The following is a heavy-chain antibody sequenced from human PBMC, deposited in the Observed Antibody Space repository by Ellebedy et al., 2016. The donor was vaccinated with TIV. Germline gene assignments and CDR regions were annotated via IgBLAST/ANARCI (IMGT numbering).Heavy chain of an antibody. J-gene: IGHJ4*02. V-gene: IGHV1-8*02. CDR1: GYTFSSLD. D-gene: IGHD6-13*01. CDR3: ARGVAAGVDK. Sequence: AASVKDSCKASGYTFSSLDINWVRQVAGQGREWMGWMSTELGNPGYAQRFQGRIAMTCNTPVSTFVMELSSLNSDETAVYYGARGVAAGVDKWGQGTLVTVSS. CDR2: MSTELGNP.